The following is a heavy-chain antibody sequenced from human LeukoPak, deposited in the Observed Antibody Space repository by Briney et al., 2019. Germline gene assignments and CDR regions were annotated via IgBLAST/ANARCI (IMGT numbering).Heavy chain of an antibody. CDR2: IHSTGSA. V-gene: IGHV4-4*07. Sequence: SETLSLTCTVSGDSISTYYWTWVRQPAGQGLEWVGRIHSTGSANYNPSLKRRVTISTEKSNNRFSLKLTSVTAADTAAYYCARGRGYGLYYMDVWGKGTMVTVSS. J-gene: IGHJ6*03. CDR1: GDSISTYY. CDR3: ARGRGYGLYYMDV. D-gene: IGHD3-16*01.